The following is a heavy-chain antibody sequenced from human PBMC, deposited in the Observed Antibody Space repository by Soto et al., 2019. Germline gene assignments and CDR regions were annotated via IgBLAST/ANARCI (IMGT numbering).Heavy chain of an antibody. CDR1: GFDFSTYS. V-gene: IGHV3-48*02. J-gene: IGHJ6*02. CDR2: VSMDSDSI. CDR3: ARLYYDYV. Sequence: GGSLRLSCTASGFDFSTYSMNWVRQAPGKGLEWIAYVSMDSDSIHYADSVKGRFTISRDDAENSLYLQMNSLRDDDTATYYCARLYYDYVWGQGTTVTVSS. D-gene: IGHD3-3*01.